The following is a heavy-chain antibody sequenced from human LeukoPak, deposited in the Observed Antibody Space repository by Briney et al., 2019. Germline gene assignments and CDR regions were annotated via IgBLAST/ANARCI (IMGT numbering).Heavy chain of an antibody. D-gene: IGHD2-2*02. CDR1: GGSISSGGYS. V-gene: IGHV4-30-2*01. CDR2: IYHCGST. J-gene: IGHJ5*02. CDR3: ARGAGDQLLYGWFDP. Sequence: NPSQTLSLTCAVSGGSISSGGYSWSWIRQPPGKGLEWIGYIYHCGSTYYNPSLKSRVTISVDRSKNQFSLKLSSVTAADTAVYYCARGAGDQLLYGWFDPWGQGTLVTVSS.